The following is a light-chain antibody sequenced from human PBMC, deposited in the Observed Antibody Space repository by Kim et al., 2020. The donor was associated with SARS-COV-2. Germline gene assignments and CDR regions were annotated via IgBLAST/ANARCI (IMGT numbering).Light chain of an antibody. CDR3: QKYNSAPLT. J-gene: IGKJ4*01. CDR1: QGISNY. CDR2: AAS. Sequence: EAVRGRVTITCRASQGISNYLAWDQQKPWKVPKLLIYAASTLQSGVPSRFSGSGSGTDFTLTISSLQPEDVATYYCQKYNSAPLTFGGGTKVDIK. V-gene: IGKV1-27*01.